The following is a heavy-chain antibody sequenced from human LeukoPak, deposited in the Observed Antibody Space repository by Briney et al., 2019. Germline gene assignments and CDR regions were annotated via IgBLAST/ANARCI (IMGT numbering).Heavy chain of an antibody. Sequence: GSLRLSCAASGFTVSSNYMSWVRQAPGKGLEWVSVIYSGGSTNYADSVKGRFTISRDNSKNTLYLQMNSLRAEDTAVYYCARAVYYYDSSGQYEGVFDYWGQGTVVSVSS. D-gene: IGHD3-22*01. CDR3: ARAVYYYDSSGQYEGVFDY. J-gene: IGHJ4*02. CDR1: GFTVSSNY. CDR2: IYSGGST. V-gene: IGHV3-53*01.